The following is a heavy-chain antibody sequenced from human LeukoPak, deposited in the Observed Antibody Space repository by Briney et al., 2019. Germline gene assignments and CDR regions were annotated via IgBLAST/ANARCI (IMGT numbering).Heavy chain of an antibody. J-gene: IGHJ4*02. Sequence: SETLSLTCTVSGGSISSYYWSWIRQPPGKGLEWIGYIYYSGSTNYNPSLKSRVTISVDTSKNQFSLKLSSVTAADTAVYYCARDRVTSVGYCSGGSCYSAVGTDYWGPGTLVTVSS. CDR3: ARDRVTSVGYCSGGSCYSAVGTDY. CDR2: IYYSGST. CDR1: GGSISSYY. V-gene: IGHV4-59*01. D-gene: IGHD2-15*01.